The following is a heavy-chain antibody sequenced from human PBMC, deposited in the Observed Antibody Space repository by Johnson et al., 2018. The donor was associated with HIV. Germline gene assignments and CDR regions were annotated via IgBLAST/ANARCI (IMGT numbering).Heavy chain of an antibody. V-gene: IGHV3-64*01. CDR1: GFTFSSYA. Sequence: VQLVESGGGLVQPGGSLRLSCAASGFTFSSYAMHWVRQAPGKGLEYVSAISSNGGSTYYANSVKGRFTISRDNSKNTLYLQMGSLRAEDMAVYYCARARYSTRNDAFDICGQGTMVTVSS. D-gene: IGHD6-13*01. CDR3: ARARYSTRNDAFDI. CDR2: ISSNGGST. J-gene: IGHJ3*02.